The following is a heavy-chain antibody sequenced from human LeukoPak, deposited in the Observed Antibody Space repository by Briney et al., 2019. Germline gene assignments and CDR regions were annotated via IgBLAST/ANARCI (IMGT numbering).Heavy chain of an antibody. CDR1: GFTFSSYW. CDR3: ARHLSGVTGYTYGRGIDY. J-gene: IGHJ4*02. CDR2: IKKDGSEK. V-gene: IGHV3-7*01. Sequence: PGGSLRLSCVASGFTFSSYWMSWVRQAPGKGLEWVANIKKDGSEKYSVDSVKGRFTISRDNAKKSLYLQMNSLRAEDMAVYYCARHLSGVTGYTYGRGIDYWGQGTLVTVSS. D-gene: IGHD5-18*01.